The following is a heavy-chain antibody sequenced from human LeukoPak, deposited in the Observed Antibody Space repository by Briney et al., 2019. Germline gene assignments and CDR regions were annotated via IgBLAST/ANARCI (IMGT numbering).Heavy chain of an antibody. V-gene: IGHV3-74*01. CDR3: ARVATGSHDWFDP. CDR1: GFTLNGYW. CDR2: INSDGSTT. J-gene: IGHJ5*02. Sequence: PGGSLRLSCAAPGFTLNGYWMHWVRQAPGKGLVWVLRINSDGSTTSYADSVKGRFTISRDNSKNTLYLQMNSLRAEDTAVSFCARVATGSHDWFDPWGQGTLVTVSS. D-gene: IGHD1-26*01.